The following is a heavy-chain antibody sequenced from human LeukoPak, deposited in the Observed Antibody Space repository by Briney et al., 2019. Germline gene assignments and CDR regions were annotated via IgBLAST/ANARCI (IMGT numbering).Heavy chain of an antibody. D-gene: IGHD4-23*01. CDR1: GGSISGYY. V-gene: IGHV4-59*12. Sequence: SETLSLTCTVSGGSISGYYYNWIRQPPGKGLEWIGYIYYSGRTNYNTSLKSPVTISLDTSKKQFSFKLKPLTTPGTAGYYCARSVVTLYWYFDLWGRGTLVTVSS. J-gene: IGHJ2*01. CDR2: IYYSGRT. CDR3: ARSVVTLYWYFDL.